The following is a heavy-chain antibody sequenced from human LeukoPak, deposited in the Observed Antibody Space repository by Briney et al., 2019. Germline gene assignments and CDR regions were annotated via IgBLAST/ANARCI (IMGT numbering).Heavy chain of an antibody. J-gene: IGHJ5*02. Sequence: SETLSLTCTVSGGSISSQYWSWIRQPPGEGLEWIGYIYYRGSTSYNPSLKSRVTISVDTSKNQFSLRLNSVTAADTAVYYCARDIISEYSKSHSHFDPWGQGTLVTVSS. CDR1: GGSISSQY. D-gene: IGHD5-18*01. CDR2: IYYRGST. CDR3: ARDIISEYSKSHSHFDP. V-gene: IGHV4-59*11.